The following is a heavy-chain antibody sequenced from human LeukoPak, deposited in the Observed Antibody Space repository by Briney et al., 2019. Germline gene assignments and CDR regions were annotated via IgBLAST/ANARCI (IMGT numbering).Heavy chain of an antibody. J-gene: IGHJ4*02. V-gene: IGHV3-74*01. CDR3: ARDIVVVDSYYFDY. CDR1: GFTFRSYW. CDR2: INSDVSST. Sequence: GGSLRLSCAASGFTFRSYWMHWVRQAPGKGLVWVSRINSDVSSTSYADSVKGRFTISRDNAKNTLYLQMNSLRADDPAVYYCARDIVVVDSYYFDYWGQGTLVTVSS. D-gene: IGHD3-22*01.